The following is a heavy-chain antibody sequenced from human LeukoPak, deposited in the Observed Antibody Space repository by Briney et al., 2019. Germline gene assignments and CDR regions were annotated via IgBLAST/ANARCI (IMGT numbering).Heavy chain of an antibody. D-gene: IGHD5-12*01. Sequence: GGSLRLSCAAPGFTFSTFTMHWVRQAPGKGLKYVSGITDNGGTRNYANSVKGRFTISRDNSKSTLYLQMGSLRPDNMAVYYCAIQIGGYVYWGQGTLVTVSS. J-gene: IGHJ4*02. CDR2: ITDNGGTR. CDR3: AIQIGGYVY. V-gene: IGHV3-64*01. CDR1: GFTFSTFT.